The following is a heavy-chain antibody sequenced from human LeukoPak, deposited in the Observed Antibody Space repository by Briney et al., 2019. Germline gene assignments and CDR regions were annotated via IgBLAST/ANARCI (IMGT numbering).Heavy chain of an antibody. CDR3: AREVATDYYYYYGMDV. Sequence: AASVKVSCKASGYTFTSYDINWVRQATGQGLGWMGWMNPNSGNTGYAQKFQGRVTMTRNTSISTAYMELSSLRSEDTAVYYCAREVATDYYYYYGMDVWGQGTTVTVSS. CDR1: GYTFTSYD. D-gene: IGHD5-12*01. J-gene: IGHJ6*02. CDR2: MNPNSGNT. V-gene: IGHV1-8*01.